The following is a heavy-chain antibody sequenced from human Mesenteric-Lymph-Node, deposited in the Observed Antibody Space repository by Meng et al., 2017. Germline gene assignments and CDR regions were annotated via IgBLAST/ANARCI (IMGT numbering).Heavy chain of an antibody. CDR1: GGTFSSYA. CDR2: IIPIFGTA. J-gene: IGHJ4*02. Sequence: SVKVSCKASGGTFSSYAISWVRQAPGQGLEWMGGIIPIFGTANYAQKFQGRVTITADKSTSTAYMELSSLRSEDTAVYYCARRVRSSWYWDLWGQGTLVTVSS. D-gene: IGHD6-13*01. CDR3: ARRVRSSWYWDL. V-gene: IGHV1-69*06.